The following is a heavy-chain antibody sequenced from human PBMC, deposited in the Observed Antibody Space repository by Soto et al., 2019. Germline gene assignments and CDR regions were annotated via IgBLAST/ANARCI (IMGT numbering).Heavy chain of an antibody. CDR1: GFTFSSYE. J-gene: IGHJ6*02. D-gene: IGHD3-22*01. CDR2: ISSSGSTI. CDR3: ARVTPMIVAAAASYYYYYYGMDG. V-gene: IGHV3-48*03. Sequence: GGSLRLSCAASGFTFSSYEMNWVRQAPGKGLEWVSYISSSGSTIYYADSVKGRFTISRDNAKNSLYLQMNSLRAEDTAVYYCARVTPMIVAAAASYYYYYYGMDGWGQGNTVTVYS.